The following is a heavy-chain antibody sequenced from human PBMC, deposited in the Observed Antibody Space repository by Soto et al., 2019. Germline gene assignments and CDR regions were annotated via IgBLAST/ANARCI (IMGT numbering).Heavy chain of an antibody. CDR1: GGSISSYY. Sequence: SETLSLTCTVSGGSISSYYWSWIRQPPGKGLEWIGYIFYSGSTNYNPSLKSRVTISVDTSKNQFSLKLSSVTAADTAVYYCAREYYYDSSGFDYWGQGTLVTVS. CDR2: IFYSGST. J-gene: IGHJ4*02. D-gene: IGHD3-22*01. V-gene: IGHV4-59*12. CDR3: AREYYYDSSGFDY.